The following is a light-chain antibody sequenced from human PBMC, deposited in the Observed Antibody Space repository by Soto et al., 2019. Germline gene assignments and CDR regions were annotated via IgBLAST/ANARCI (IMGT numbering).Light chain of an antibody. CDR3: SSYTSTSTLVL. CDR1: SSDVGGYKY. Sequence: QSALTQPASVSGSPGQSITISCTGASSDVGGYKYVSWYQHHPGKAPKLLIYDVTIRPSGVSDRFSGSKSGNTASLTISGLQAEDESPYYCSSYTSTSTLVLFGGGTKLTVL. V-gene: IGLV2-14*03. CDR2: DVT. J-gene: IGLJ2*01.